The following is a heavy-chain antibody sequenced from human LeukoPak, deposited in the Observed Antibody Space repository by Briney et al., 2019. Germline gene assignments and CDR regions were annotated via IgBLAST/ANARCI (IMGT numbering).Heavy chain of an antibody. CDR3: ARAVGWYMGAIDY. CDR1: GGSFSGYY. CDR2: INHSGST. D-gene: IGHD6-19*01. J-gene: IGHJ4*02. V-gene: IGHV4-34*01. Sequence: SETLSLTCAVYGGSFSGYYWSWIRQPPGKGLAWIGEINHSGSTNYNPSLKSRVTISVDTSKNQFSLKLSSVTAADTAVYYCARAVGWYMGAIDYWGQGTLVTVSS.